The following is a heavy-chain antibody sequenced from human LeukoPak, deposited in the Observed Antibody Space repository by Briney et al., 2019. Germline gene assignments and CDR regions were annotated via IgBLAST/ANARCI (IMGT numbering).Heavy chain of an antibody. V-gene: IGHV3-15*07. CDR3: STTYYYDSSEGY. CDR1: GFTFSSHS. CDR2: IKSKTDGGTT. Sequence: GGSLRLSCAASGFTFSSHSMNWVRQAPGKGLEWVGRIKSKTDGGTTDYAAPVKGRFTISRDDSKNTLYLQMNSLKTEDTAVYYCSTTYYYDSSEGYWGQGTLVTVSS. J-gene: IGHJ4*02. D-gene: IGHD3-22*01.